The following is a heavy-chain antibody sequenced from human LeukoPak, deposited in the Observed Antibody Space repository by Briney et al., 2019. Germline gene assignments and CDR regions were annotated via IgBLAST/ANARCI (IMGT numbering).Heavy chain of an antibody. D-gene: IGHD3-9*01. V-gene: IGHV1-2*02. CDR1: GYTFTGYY. CDR2: INPNSGGT. CDR3: ARESSHYDILTGYWNWFDP. Sequence: ASVNVSCKASGYTFTGYYMHWVRQAPGQGLEWMGWINPNSGGTNYAQTFQGRVTMTRDTSISTAYMELSRLRSDDTAVYYCARESSHYDILTGYWNWFDPWGQGTLVTVSS. J-gene: IGHJ5*02.